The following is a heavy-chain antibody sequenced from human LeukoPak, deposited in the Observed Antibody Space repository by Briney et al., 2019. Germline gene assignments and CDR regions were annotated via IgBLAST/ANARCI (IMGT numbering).Heavy chain of an antibody. CDR2: INHSGST. D-gene: IGHD3-16*01. Sequence: SETLSLTCAVYGGSFSGYCWSWIRQPPGKGLEWIGEINHSGSTNYNPSLKSRVTISVDTSKNQFSLKLSSVTAADTAVYYCARGQIDYSSLNLKDHYYYYYGMDVWGKGTTVTVSS. V-gene: IGHV4-34*01. CDR1: GGSFSGYC. CDR3: ARGQIDYSSLNLKDHYYYYYGMDV. J-gene: IGHJ6*04.